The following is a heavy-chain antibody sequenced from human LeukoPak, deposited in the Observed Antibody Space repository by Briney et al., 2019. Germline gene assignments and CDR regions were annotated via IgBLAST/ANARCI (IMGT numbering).Heavy chain of an antibody. CDR3: ARHDIVVVPAAMAI. CDR2: INHSGST. J-gene: IGHJ4*02. D-gene: IGHD2-2*01. CDR1: GGSFSGYY. V-gene: IGHV4-34*01. Sequence: SETLSLTCAVYGGSFSGYYWSWIRQPPGKGLEWIGEINHSGSTNYNPSLKSRVTISVDTSKNQFSLKLSSVTAADTAVYYCARHDIVVVPAAMAIWGQGTLVTVSS.